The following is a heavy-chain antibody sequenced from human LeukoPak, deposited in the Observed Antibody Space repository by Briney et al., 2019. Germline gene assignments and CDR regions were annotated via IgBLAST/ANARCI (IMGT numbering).Heavy chain of an antibody. D-gene: IGHD2-15*01. CDR3: ARVLGYCSGGSCQNWFGP. V-gene: IGHV4-59*01. J-gene: IGHJ5*02. CDR2: IYYSGAT. Sequence: PSETLSLTCTVSGGSITSYYGSWIRQPPGKGLEWIAYIYYSGATNYNSSLKSRVSTSVDTSKNQFSLKLSSVTAADTAVYYCARVLGYCSGGSCQNWFGPWGQGTLVTVSS. CDR1: GGSITSYY.